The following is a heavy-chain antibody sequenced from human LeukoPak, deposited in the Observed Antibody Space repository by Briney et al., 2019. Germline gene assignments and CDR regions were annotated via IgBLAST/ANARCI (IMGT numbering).Heavy chain of an antibody. V-gene: IGHV4-59*01. CDR3: ARVYSSGWFLDY. D-gene: IGHD6-19*01. CDR2: IYYSGST. CDR1: GGSISSYY. J-gene: IGHJ4*02. Sequence: SETLSLTCTVSGGSISSYYWSWIRQPPGKGPEWIGYIYYSGSTNYNPSLKSRVTISVDTSKNQFSLKLSSVTAADTAVYYCARVYSSGWFLDYWGQGTLVTVSS.